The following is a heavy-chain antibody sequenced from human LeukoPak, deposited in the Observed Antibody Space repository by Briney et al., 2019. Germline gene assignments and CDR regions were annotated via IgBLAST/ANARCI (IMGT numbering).Heavy chain of an antibody. J-gene: IGHJ4*02. Sequence: GGXLRLSCAASGFTFSSYSMNWVRQAPGKGLEWVSSISSSSSYIYYAESVKGGFTISRDNAKKSLYVQMNRLRAEDTAVYYCARDHYYDSSGSIDYWGQGTLVTVSS. D-gene: IGHD3-22*01. CDR1: GFTFSSYS. V-gene: IGHV3-21*01. CDR2: ISSSSSYI. CDR3: ARDHYYDSSGSIDY.